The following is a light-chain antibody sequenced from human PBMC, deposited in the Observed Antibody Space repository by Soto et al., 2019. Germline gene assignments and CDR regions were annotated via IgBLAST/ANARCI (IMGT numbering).Light chain of an antibody. V-gene: IGLV1-40*01. J-gene: IGLJ3*02. CDR2: GNS. Sequence: QSVLTQPPSVSGAPGQRVTISCTGSSSNIGAGYDVHWYQQLPGTAPKLLIYGNSNRPSGVPDRFSGSKSGTSAALAIPGLRAEDEADYYCQSYDGSLSGWVFGGGTQVTVL. CDR3: QSYDGSLSGWV. CDR1: SSNIGAGYD.